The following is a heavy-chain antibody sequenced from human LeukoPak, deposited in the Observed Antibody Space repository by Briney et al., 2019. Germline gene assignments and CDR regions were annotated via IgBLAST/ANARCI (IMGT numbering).Heavy chain of an antibody. CDR3: ARGGRWLQYDY. J-gene: IGHJ4*02. D-gene: IGHD5-24*01. Sequence: ASVKVSCKASGYTFTSYGISWVRQAPGQGLEWMGWISAYNGNTNYAQKFQGRVTMTRNTSISTAYMELSSLRSEDTAVYYCARGGRWLQYDYWGQGTLVTVSS. V-gene: IGHV1-18*01. CDR2: ISAYNGNT. CDR1: GYTFTSYG.